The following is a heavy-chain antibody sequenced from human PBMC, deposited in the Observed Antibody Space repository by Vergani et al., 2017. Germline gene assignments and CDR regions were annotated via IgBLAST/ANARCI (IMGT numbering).Heavy chain of an antibody. CDR2: ISYDGSNK. CDR1: GFTFSSYG. CDR3: AKDDVLRYFDWLLTAFGGNFDY. D-gene: IGHD3-9*01. Sequence: VNLVESGGGLVQPGRSLRLSCAASGFTFSSYGMHWVRQAPGKGLEWVAVISYDGSNKYYADSVKGRFTISRDNSKNTLYLQMNSLRAEDTAVYYCAKDDVLRYFDWLLTAFGGNFDYWGQGTLVTVSS. J-gene: IGHJ4*02. V-gene: IGHV3-30*18.